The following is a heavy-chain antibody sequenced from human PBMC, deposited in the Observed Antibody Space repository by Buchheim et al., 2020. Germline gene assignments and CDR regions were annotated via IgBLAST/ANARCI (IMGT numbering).Heavy chain of an antibody. D-gene: IGHD6-19*01. J-gene: IGHJ4*02. V-gene: IGHV3-13*01. Sequence: EVQLVESGGGLVQPGGSLRLSCAASGFTFSSYDMHWVRQAPGKGLEWVSAIGTIGDTFYPASVKGRFTISRENAKHSLYLQMNGLRAGDTAVYYCARGDTSGWHYYFDYWGQGTL. CDR2: IGTIGDT. CDR3: ARGDTSGWHYYFDY. CDR1: GFTFSSYD.